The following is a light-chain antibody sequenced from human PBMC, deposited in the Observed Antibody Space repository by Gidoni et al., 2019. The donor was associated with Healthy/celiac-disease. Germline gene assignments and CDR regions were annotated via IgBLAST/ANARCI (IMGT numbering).Light chain of an antibody. Sequence: QSALPQPAAVSASPGQPFTISCSGTSSDVGGYNYVSWYQQHPGKAPKLMIYDVSNRPSGVSSRFSGSKSGNTASLTISGLQAEDAADYCCSSNTSSSTKVFGGGTKLTVL. CDR1: SSDVGGYNY. V-gene: IGLV2-14*01. CDR2: DVS. J-gene: IGLJ3*02. CDR3: SSNTSSSTKV.